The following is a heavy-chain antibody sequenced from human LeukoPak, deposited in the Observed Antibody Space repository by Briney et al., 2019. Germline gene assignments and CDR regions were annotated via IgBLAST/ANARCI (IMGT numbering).Heavy chain of an antibody. CDR2: IYPGDSDT. Sequence: GESLKISCRGSGYSFTTYWIGWVRQMPGKGRGWMGIIYPGDSDTRYSPSFQGQVTMSADKSINTAYLEWSSLKASDTAMYYCARRQGCSSTSCPPDSWGQGTLVTVSS. CDR1: GYSFTTYW. V-gene: IGHV5-51*01. CDR3: ARRQGCSSTSCPPDS. J-gene: IGHJ4*02. D-gene: IGHD2-2*01.